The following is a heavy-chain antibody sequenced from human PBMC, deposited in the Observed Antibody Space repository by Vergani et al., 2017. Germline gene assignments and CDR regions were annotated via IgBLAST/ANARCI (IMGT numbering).Heavy chain of an antibody. J-gene: IGHJ3*02. CDR1: GFTFSSYS. Sequence: EVQLVESGGGLVQPGGSLRLSCAASGFTFSSYSMTWVRQAPGKGLEWVSYISSSSSTIYYADSVKGRFTISRDNAKNSLYLQMNSLRDEDTAVYYCARSRTVVTPDAFDSGSQGRMVTVSS. CDR2: ISSSSSTI. V-gene: IGHV3-48*02. D-gene: IGHD4-23*01. CDR3: ARSRTVVTPDAFDS.